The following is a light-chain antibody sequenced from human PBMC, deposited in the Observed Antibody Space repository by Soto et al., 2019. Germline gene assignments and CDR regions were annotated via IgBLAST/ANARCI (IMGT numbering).Light chain of an antibody. J-gene: IGKJ1*01. CDR2: SAS. CDR1: QSVSSK. CDR3: QQYNNWPPKT. V-gene: IGKV3-15*01. Sequence: EIVMTQSPATLSVSPGERATLSCRASQSVSSKLAWYQQKPGQAPRLLIYSASRGATGFPARFSGSGSGTDFTLTISSLQSEDFAVYYCQQYNNWPPKTFGQGTKVDIK.